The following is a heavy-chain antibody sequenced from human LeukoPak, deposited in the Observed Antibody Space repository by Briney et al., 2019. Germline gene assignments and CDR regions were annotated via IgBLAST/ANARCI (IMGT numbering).Heavy chain of an antibody. Sequence: GGSLRLSCGASGFSFRNFAMSWVRQAPGKGLEWVSLIGGRGDASYYADSVKGRFTISRDNSKSTLFLQMSSLRAEDTAVYYCAKGRGSGTWAKDYWGQGTLVAVSS. V-gene: IGHV3-23*01. CDR1: GFSFRNFA. J-gene: IGHJ4*02. D-gene: IGHD3-16*01. CDR3: AKGRGSGTWAKDY. CDR2: IGGRGDAS.